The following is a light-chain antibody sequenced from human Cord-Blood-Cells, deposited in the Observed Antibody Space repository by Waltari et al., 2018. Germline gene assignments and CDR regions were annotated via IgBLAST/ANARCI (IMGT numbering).Light chain of an antibody. J-gene: IGLJ2*01. CDR2: EGS. CDR1: SSDVGGYKL. Sequence: QSALTQPASVSGSPGQSITIPCTGTSSDVGGYKLVPWYQQHPGKAPKPRIYEGSKRPSGVYNRFAGCKAGNTASLTFSGLQAEDEADYYCCSYAGSSTFVVFGGGTKLTVL. V-gene: IGLV2-23*03. CDR3: CSYAGSSTFVV.